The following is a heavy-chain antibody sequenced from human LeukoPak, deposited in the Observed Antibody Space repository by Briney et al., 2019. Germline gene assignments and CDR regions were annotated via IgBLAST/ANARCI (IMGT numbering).Heavy chain of an antibody. D-gene: IGHD6-19*01. J-gene: IGHJ4*01. V-gene: IGHV3-23*01. CDR2: LSGSGITT. CDR3: AKGIYSSGWSYFDY. Sequence: PGGSLRLSCAASGFTFSSYWMSWVRQAPGKGLEWVSTLSGSGITTYYADSVKGRFTISRDNSENTLYLQMNSLRAEDTAVYYCAKGIYSSGWSYFDYWGHGTLVTVSS. CDR1: GFTFSSYW.